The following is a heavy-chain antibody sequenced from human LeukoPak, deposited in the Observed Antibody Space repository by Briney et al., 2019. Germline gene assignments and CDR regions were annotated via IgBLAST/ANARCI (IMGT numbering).Heavy chain of an antibody. V-gene: IGHV1-18*01. CDR3: ARARGAGTGFFDD. CDR1: CYTLTNYG. CDR2: ISAYNGDT. D-gene: IGHD6-13*01. J-gene: IGHJ4*02. Sequence: ASVKVSCKASCYTLTNYGISWVGQAPGQGLEWMGWISAYNGDTNYAQKLQGRVTMTTDTSTSTAYMELRSLRSDDTAVYYCARARGAGTGFFDDWGQGTLVTVSS.